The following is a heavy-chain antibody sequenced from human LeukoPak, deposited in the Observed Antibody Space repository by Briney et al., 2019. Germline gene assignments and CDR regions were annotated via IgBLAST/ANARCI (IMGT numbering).Heavy chain of an antibody. CDR3: AKGGGYYYGSGSYYNGY. J-gene: IGHJ4*02. V-gene: IGHV3-23*01. CDR2: ISGSGGST. D-gene: IGHD3-10*01. CDR1: GFTFSSYS. Sequence: GGSLRLSCAASGFTFSSYSMNWVRQAPGKGLEWVSAISGSGGSTYYADSVKGRFTISRDNSKNTLYLQMNSLRAEDTAVYYCAKGGGYYYGSGSYYNGYWGQGTLVTVSS.